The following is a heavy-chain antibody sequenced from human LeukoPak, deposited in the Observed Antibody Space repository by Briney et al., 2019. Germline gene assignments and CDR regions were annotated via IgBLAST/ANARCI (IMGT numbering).Heavy chain of an antibody. CDR3: ARGGSRTFDY. Sequence: GGSLRLSCGASGFIFNNYGMHWVRQAPGKGLEWVAFIRFDGSDKYYADSVKGRFTISRDNAKNSLYLQMNSLRAEDTAVYYCARGGSRTFDYWGQGTLVTVSS. CDR1: GFIFNNYG. CDR2: IRFDGSDK. J-gene: IGHJ4*02. V-gene: IGHV3-30*02. D-gene: IGHD2-15*01.